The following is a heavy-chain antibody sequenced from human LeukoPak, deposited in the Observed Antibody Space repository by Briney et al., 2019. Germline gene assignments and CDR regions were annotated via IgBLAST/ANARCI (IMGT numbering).Heavy chain of an antibody. CDR3: ARYSYGNYGMDV. J-gene: IGHJ6*02. D-gene: IGHD1-26*01. Sequence: SETLSLTSTVSGGSISSYYWSWIRQPQGKGLEWIGYIYYSGSTNYNPSLKSRVTISVDTSKNQFSLKLSSVTAADTAVYYCARYSYGNYGMDVWGQGTTVTVSS. CDR1: GGSISSYY. V-gene: IGHV4-59*08. CDR2: IYYSGST.